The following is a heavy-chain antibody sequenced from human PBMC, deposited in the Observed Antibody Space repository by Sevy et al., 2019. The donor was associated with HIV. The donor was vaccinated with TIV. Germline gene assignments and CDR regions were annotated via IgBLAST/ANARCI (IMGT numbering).Heavy chain of an antibody. J-gene: IGHJ4*02. Sequence: ASVKVSCKVSGYTLTKLSMHWVRQGPGKGLEWMGSFDPEDGETIYARTFQGRVTMTEDTSTDTAHMELRSLKSEDTAVYYCATTKDYYESSGSPFDYWGQGTLVIVSS. CDR2: FDPEDGET. V-gene: IGHV1-24*01. D-gene: IGHD3-22*01. CDR3: ATTKDYYESSGSPFDY. CDR1: GYTLTKLS.